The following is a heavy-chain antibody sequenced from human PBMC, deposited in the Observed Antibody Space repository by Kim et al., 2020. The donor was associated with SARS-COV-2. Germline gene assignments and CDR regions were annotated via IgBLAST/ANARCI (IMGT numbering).Heavy chain of an antibody. CDR2: IDGSDGTT. D-gene: IGHD2-2*03. J-gene: IGHJ4*02. Sequence: GGSLRLSCTTSGFTFSGYAMSWVRQAPGQGLGWVSSIDGSDGTTYYEDTAKGRLTIPRDNSKNTLYLQMNSLRAADTAAYYCMKGGWGWIWDHWGQGT. V-gene: IGHV3-23*01. CDR3: MKGGWGWIWDH. CDR1: GFTFSGYA.